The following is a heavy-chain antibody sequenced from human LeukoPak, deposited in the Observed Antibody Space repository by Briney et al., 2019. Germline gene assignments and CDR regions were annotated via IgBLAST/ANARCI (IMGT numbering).Heavy chain of an antibody. Sequence: SQTLSLTCTVSGGSISSGDYYWSWIRQPPGKGLEWIGYIYYSGSTYYSPSLKSRVTISVDTSKNQFSLKLSSVTAADTAVYYCARADPYYDSSGPYYYGMDVWGQGTTVTVSS. CDR1: GGSISSGDYY. CDR2: IYYSGST. D-gene: IGHD3-22*01. V-gene: IGHV4-30-4*01. J-gene: IGHJ6*02. CDR3: ARADPYYDSSGPYYYGMDV.